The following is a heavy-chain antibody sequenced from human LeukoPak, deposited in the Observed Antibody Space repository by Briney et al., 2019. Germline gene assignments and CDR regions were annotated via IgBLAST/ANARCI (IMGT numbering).Heavy chain of an antibody. D-gene: IGHD4-17*01. J-gene: IGHJ4*02. CDR3: ARGGGSYGDYSLWLGY. CDR2: ISAYTGHT. Sequence: VSVKVSCKASGYTFSSYGFSWVRQAPGQGLEWMGWISAYTGHTMFAQKYQGRVTMTTDTSTSTAYMELRSLRSDDTAVYYCARGGGSYGDYSLWLGYWGQGTLVTVSS. CDR1: GYTFSSYG. V-gene: IGHV1-18*01.